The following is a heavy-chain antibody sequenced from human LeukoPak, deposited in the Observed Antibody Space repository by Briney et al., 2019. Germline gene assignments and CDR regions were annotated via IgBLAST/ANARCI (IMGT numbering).Heavy chain of an antibody. Sequence: PGGSLRLSCAASGFTFSSYGMSWVRQAPGKGLEWVSAISGSGGSTYYADSVKGRFTISRDNSKNTLYLQMNSLRAEDTAVYYCARGGYYDFWSGYWGLVDYWGQGTLVTVSS. J-gene: IGHJ4*02. V-gene: IGHV3-23*01. CDR3: ARGGYYDFWSGYWGLVDY. D-gene: IGHD3-3*01. CDR2: ISGSGGST. CDR1: GFTFSSYG.